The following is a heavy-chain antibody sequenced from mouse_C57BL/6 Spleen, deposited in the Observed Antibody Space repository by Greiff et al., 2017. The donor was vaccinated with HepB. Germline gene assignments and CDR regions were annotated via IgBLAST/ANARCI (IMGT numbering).Heavy chain of an antibody. Sequence: EVQLQQSGPVLVKPGASVKMSCKASGYTFTDYYMNCVKQSHGKSLEWIGVINPYNGGTSYNQKFKGKATLTVDKSSSTAYMELNSLTSEDSAVYYCASACVYDGTWFAYWGQGTLVTVSA. V-gene: IGHV1-19*01. CDR1: GYTFTDYY. CDR3: ASACVYDGTWFAY. D-gene: IGHD2-12*01. CDR2: INPYNGGT. J-gene: IGHJ3*01.